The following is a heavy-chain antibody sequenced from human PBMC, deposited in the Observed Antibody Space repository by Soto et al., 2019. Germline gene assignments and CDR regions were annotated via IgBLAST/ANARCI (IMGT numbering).Heavy chain of an antibody. CDR3: AKDPDDSSGYPFPPDY. D-gene: IGHD3-22*01. Sequence: GGSLRLSCAASGFTFSSYGMHWVRQAPGKGLEWVAVISYDGSNKYYADSVKGRFTISRDNSKNTLYLQMNSLRAEDTAVYYCAKDPDDSSGYPFPPDYWGQGTLVTVSS. CDR2: ISYDGSNK. CDR1: GFTFSSYG. V-gene: IGHV3-30*18. J-gene: IGHJ4*02.